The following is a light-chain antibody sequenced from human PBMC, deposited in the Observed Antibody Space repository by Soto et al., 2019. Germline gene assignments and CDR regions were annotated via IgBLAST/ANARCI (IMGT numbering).Light chain of an antibody. CDR1: SSSIGTNF. CDR2: SNN. V-gene: IGLV1-47*02. J-gene: IGLJ1*01. Sequence: QSMLTQPPSASGTPGQRVSIPCSGYSSSIGTNFVYWYQQLPGTAPKVLIHSNNQRPSGVPDRFSGSKSGTSASLAISGLRSEDEADYYCAAWDDNLSTYVFGSGTKVTVL. CDR3: AAWDDNLSTYV.